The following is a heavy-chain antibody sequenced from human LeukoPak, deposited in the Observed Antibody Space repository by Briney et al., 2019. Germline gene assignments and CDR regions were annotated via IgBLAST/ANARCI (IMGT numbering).Heavy chain of an antibody. Sequence: GASVKVSCKASGYTFTGYYMHWVRQAPGQGLEWMGWINPNSGGTNYAKKFQGRVTMTRDTSISTAYMELSRLRSDDTAVYYCARGRGELDSWFDPWGQGTLVTVSS. J-gene: IGHJ5*02. CDR1: GYTFTGYY. CDR3: ARGRGELDSWFDP. V-gene: IGHV1-2*02. D-gene: IGHD6-13*01. CDR2: INPNSGGT.